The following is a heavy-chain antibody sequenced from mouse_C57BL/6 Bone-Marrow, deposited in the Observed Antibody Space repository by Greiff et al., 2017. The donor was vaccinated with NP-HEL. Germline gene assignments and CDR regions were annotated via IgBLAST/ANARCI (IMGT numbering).Heavy chain of an antibody. CDR3: ALGNYLFAY. CDR1: GYTFTSYW. Sequence: QVQLQQPGAELVKPGASVKLSCKASGYTFTSYWMHWVKQRPGQGLEWIGMIHPNSGSTNYNEKFKSKATLTVDKSSSTAYMQLSSLTSEDSAVYDSALGNYLFAYWGQGTLVTVSA. CDR2: IHPNSGST. J-gene: IGHJ3*01. D-gene: IGHD2-1*01. V-gene: IGHV1-64*01.